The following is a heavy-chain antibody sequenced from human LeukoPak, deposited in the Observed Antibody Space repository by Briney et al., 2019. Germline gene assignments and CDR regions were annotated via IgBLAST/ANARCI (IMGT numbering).Heavy chain of an antibody. CDR3: ARELPLRYFDWSDLNAFDI. Sequence: PSETLSLTCAVYGGSFSGYYWSWIRQPPGKGLEWIGEINHSGSTNYNPSLKSRVTISVDTSKNQFSLKLSSVTAADTAVYYCARELPLRYFDWSDLNAFDIWGQGTMVTVSS. CDR1: GGSFSGYY. CDR2: INHSGST. J-gene: IGHJ3*02. D-gene: IGHD3-9*01. V-gene: IGHV4-34*01.